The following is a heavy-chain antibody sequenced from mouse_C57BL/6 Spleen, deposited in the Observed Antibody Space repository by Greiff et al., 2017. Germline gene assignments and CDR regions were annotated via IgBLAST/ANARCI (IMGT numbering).Heavy chain of an antibody. CDR2: INPNFGTT. J-gene: IGHJ3*01. CDR1: GYSFTDYN. D-gene: IGHD1-1*01. Sequence: EVQLQQSGPELVKPGASVKISCKASGYSFTDYNMNWVKQSNGKSLEWIGVINPNFGTTSYNKKFKGKATLTVDQSSSTAYLQLNSLTSEDSAVYSCARNHYYGSSYGWFAYWGQGTLVTVSA. V-gene: IGHV1-39*01. CDR3: ARNHYYGSSYGWFAY.